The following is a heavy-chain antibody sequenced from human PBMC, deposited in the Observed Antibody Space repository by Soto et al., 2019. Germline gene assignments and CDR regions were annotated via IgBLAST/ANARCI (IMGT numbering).Heavy chain of an antibody. D-gene: IGHD2-2*03. J-gene: IGHJ6*02. V-gene: IGHV4-39*01. Sequence: SETLSLTCTVSGGSFSSNSYSWGWIRQSPGKGLEWIGTIYSSENTYYNPSLVSRVTISVDTSMNEFSLRLSSVTAADTAVYYCARLNGYCVSTSCRGYYGMDVWGQGTTVTVSS. CDR1: GGSFSSNSYS. CDR2: IYSSENT. CDR3: ARLNGYCVSTSCRGYYGMDV.